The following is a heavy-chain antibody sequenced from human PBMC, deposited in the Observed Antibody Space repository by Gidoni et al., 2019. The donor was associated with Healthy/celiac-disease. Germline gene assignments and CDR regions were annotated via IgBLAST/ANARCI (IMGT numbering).Heavy chain of an antibody. J-gene: IGHJ4*02. CDR3: AKDHIAAAGIGSEADY. CDR2: ISYDGSNK. V-gene: IGHV3-30*18. Sequence: HGVRQAPGKGLEWVAVISYDGSNKYYADSVKGRFTISRDNSKNTLYLQMNSLRAEDTAVYYCAKDHIAAAGIGSEADYWGQGTLVTVSS. D-gene: IGHD6-13*01.